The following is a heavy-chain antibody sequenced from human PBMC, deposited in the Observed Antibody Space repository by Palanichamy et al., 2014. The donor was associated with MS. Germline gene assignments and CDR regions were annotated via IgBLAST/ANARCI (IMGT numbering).Heavy chain of an antibody. Sequence: QGQLVQSGAEVKKPGASVKVSCKASGYTFTSYFLHWVRQAPGQGLEWMGIINPRGGSTTSAQKFQGRVTLTRDTSTSTVFMDLSSLGSEDTAVYYCARDRPTLGSCTGGTCADGFDVWGQGTVVTVSS. CDR1: GYTFTSYF. J-gene: IGHJ3*01. D-gene: IGHD2-15*01. CDR2: INPRGGST. CDR3: ARDRPTLGSCTGGTCADGFDV. V-gene: IGHV1-46*01.